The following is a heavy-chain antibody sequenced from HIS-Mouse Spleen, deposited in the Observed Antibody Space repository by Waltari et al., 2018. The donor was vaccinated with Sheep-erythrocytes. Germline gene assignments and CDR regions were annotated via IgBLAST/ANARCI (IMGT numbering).Heavy chain of an antibody. Sequence: EVQLVESGGGWVQPGRSLGLPCAALGLSFGGYGSHAVRQAPGKGLEWVSGISWNSGSIGYADSVKGRFTISRDNAKNSLYLQMNSLRAEDTALYYCAKDISRNIVVVPAAVGDYWGQGTLVTVSS. V-gene: IGHV3-9*01. CDR1: GLSFGGYG. J-gene: IGHJ4*02. CDR2: ISWNSGSI. CDR3: AKDISRNIVVVPAAVGDY. D-gene: IGHD2-2*01.